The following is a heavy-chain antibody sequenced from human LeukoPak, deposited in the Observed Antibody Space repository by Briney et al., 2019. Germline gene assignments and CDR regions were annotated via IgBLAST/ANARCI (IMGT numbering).Heavy chain of an antibody. Sequence: SQTLSLTCAVSGGSISSGGYSWSWIRQPPGKGLEWIGYIYHSGSSYYNPSPKSRVTISVDRSKNQFSLKLSSVTAADTAVYYCARGKDDYMVRGVIKARRPGAFDIWGQGTMVTVSS. D-gene: IGHD3-10*01. V-gene: IGHV4-30-2*01. CDR2: IYHSGSS. CDR1: GGSISSGGYS. J-gene: IGHJ3*02. CDR3: ARGKDDYMVRGVIKARRPGAFDI.